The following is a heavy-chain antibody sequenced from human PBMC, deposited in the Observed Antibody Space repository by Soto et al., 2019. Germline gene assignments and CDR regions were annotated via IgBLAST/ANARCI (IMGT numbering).Heavy chain of an antibody. D-gene: IGHD3-22*01. CDR3: ARERLDYYDSSGSPFDY. CDR1: GGTFSSYA. CDR2: IIPIFGTA. V-gene: IGHV1-69*13. Sequence: SVKVSCKASGGTFSSYAISWVRQAPGQGLEWMGGIIPIFGTANYAQKFQGRVTITADESTSTAYMELSSLRSEDTAVYYCARERLDYYDSSGSPFDYWGQGTLVAVSS. J-gene: IGHJ4*02.